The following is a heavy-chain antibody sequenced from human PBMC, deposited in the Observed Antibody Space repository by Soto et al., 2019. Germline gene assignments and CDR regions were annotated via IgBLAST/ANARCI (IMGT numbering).Heavy chain of an antibody. Sequence: EVQLVESGGGLVQPGWSLRLSCAASGLTVSTNPMSWVRQAPGKGLEWVSVIYTGGCTHYADSVKGRFTISRDNSKNTVNLQMNSLRPEATAAYYCARYGSGHWGQGTLVTASS. V-gene: IGHV3-66*01. CDR3: ARYGSGH. D-gene: IGHD4-17*01. J-gene: IGHJ4*02. CDR2: IYTGGCT. CDR1: GLTVSTNP.